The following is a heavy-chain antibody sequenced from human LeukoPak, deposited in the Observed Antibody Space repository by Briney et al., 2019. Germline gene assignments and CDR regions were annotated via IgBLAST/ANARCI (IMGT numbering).Heavy chain of an antibody. CDR1: GYTFTSYG. J-gene: IGHJ4*02. D-gene: IGHD3-22*01. Sequence: GASVKVSCKASGYTFTSYGISWVRQAPGQGLEWMGWISAYNGNTNYAQKLQGRVTMTTDTSTSTAYMELRSLRSDDTAVYYCARDLYTYYCDSSGYPPHNPFDYWGQGTLVTVSS. V-gene: IGHV1-18*01. CDR3: ARDLYTYYCDSSGYPPHNPFDY. CDR2: ISAYNGNT.